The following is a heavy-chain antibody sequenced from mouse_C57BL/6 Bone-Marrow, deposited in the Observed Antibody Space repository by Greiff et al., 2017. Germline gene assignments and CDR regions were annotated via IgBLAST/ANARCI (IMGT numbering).Heavy chain of an antibody. V-gene: IGHV1-9*01. CDR3: ARTFYYGSSYDYAMDY. Sequence: QVQLKESGAELMKPGASVKLSCKATGYTFTGYWIEWVKQRPGHGLEWIGEILPGSGSTTYNEKFKGKATFTADTSSNTAYMQLSSLTTEDSAIYYCARTFYYGSSYDYAMDYWGQGTSVTVSS. CDR2: ILPGSGST. D-gene: IGHD1-1*01. CDR1: GYTFTGYW. J-gene: IGHJ4*01.